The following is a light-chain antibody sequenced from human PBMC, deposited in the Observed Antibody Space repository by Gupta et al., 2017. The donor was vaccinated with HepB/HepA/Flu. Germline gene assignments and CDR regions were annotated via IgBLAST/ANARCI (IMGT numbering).Light chain of an antibody. V-gene: IGLV3-25*03. CDR3: QSADRSESVV. CDR1: ALPKQY. J-gene: IGLJ3*02. Sequence: SYELTQPPSVSVSPGQTARITCSGDALPKQYAFWYQQKPGQAPVMVIDRDSERPSGIPERCSGVSSGTKVTLTISGVQAEDEADEYCQSADRSESVVFGGGTKLTVL. CDR2: RDS.